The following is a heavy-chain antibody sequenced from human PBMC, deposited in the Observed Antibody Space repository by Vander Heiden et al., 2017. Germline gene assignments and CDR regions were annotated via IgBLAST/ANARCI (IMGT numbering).Heavy chain of an antibody. V-gene: IGHV4-39*01. CDR1: GGSISSSSYY. J-gene: IGHJ5*02. D-gene: IGHD2-15*01. CDR3: AGRGGSCYYL. CDR2: NYYSGST. Sequence: QLQLQESGPGLVQPSETLSLPCTVPGGSISSSSYYWGWIRQPPGKGLEWIGSNYYSGSTYYNPSLKSRVTISVDTSKNQFSLKLSSVTAADTAVYYWAGRGGSCYYLWGQGTLVTVSS.